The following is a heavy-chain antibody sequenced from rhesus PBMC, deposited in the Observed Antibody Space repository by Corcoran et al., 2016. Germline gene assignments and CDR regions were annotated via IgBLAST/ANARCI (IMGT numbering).Heavy chain of an antibody. CDR2: IDGNSAST. D-gene: IGHD6-25*01. V-gene: IGHV4-73*01. J-gene: IGHJ4*01. CDR1: GGSISGYYY. Sequence: QVKLQQWGEVLVKPSETLSLTCAVYGGSISGYYYWSWIRQAPGKGLEWMGNIDGNSASTNYNPSLKNRVTISKDTSKNQFSLKLSSVTAADTAVYYCARGGAAAVYWGQGVLVTVSS. CDR3: ARGGAAAVY.